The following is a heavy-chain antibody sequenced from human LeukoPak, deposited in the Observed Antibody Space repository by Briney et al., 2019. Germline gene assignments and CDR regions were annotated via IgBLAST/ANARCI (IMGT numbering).Heavy chain of an antibody. D-gene: IGHD6-13*01. Sequence: GGSLRLSCAASGFTFSNAWMSWVRQAPGKGLEWVGRIKSKTDGGTTDYAAPVKGRFTISRDDSKNTLYLQMNSLRAEDTAVYYCARVDSSPTHCFDYWGQGTLVTVSS. V-gene: IGHV3-15*05. J-gene: IGHJ4*02. CDR1: GFTFSNAW. CDR3: ARVDSSPTHCFDY. CDR2: IKSKTDGGTT.